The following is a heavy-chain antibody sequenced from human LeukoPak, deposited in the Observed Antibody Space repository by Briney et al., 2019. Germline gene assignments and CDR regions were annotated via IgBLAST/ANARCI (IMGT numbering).Heavy chain of an antibody. D-gene: IGHD6-6*01. V-gene: IGHV4-61*02. CDR2: IYTSGTT. Sequence: PSETLSLTCTVSGGSIISDTYYWNWIRQPAGKGLEWIGRIYTSGTTNYNPSLKSRVTISVDTSNNQFSLNLRSVTAADTAMYYCARAMSIAARLQTIFDYWGQGTLVTVSS. J-gene: IGHJ4*02. CDR3: ARAMSIAARLQTIFDY. CDR1: GGSIISDTYY.